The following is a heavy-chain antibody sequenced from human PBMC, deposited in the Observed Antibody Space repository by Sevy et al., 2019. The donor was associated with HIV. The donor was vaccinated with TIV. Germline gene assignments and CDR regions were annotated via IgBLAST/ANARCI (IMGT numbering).Heavy chain of an antibody. CDR1: GFNFNIYS. CDR3: GREGCTRPHDY. D-gene: IGHD2-8*01. V-gene: IGHV3-23*01. Sequence: GGSLRLSCAVSGFNFNIYSMSWVRQAPGKGLEWVSTLSFGGGKINYADSVKGRFIISRDDSKNTLYLQMNSLRAEDTAVYFCGREGCTRPHDYWGQGTLVTVSS. CDR2: LSFGGGKI. J-gene: IGHJ4*02.